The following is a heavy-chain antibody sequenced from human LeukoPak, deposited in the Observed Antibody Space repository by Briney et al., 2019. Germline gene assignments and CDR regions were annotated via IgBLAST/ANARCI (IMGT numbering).Heavy chain of an antibody. J-gene: IGHJ4*02. CDR3: ARAIYNSDRTDFDY. D-gene: IGHD2/OR15-2a*01. V-gene: IGHV3-33*01. Sequence: GGSLRLSCAASGFTFSAYGIHWVRQAPGKGLEWVAIIWYDGSNKYYADSVRGRFTISRDNFKNTLFLEMNSLRAEDSAVYYCARAIYNSDRTDFDYWGQGTLVTVSS. CDR1: GFTFSAYG. CDR2: IWYDGSNK.